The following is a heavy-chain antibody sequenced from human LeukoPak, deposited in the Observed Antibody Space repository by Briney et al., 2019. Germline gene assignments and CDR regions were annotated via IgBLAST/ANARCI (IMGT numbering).Heavy chain of an antibody. CDR3: ARDQAMAGGGDY. Sequence: ASVKVSCKASGYTFTSYYTHWVRQAPGQGLEWMGIINPSGGSTSYAQKFQGRVTMTRDTSTSTVYMELSSLRSEDTAVYYCARDQAMAGGGDYWGQGTLVTVSS. D-gene: IGHD5-18*01. J-gene: IGHJ4*02. V-gene: IGHV1-46*01. CDR1: GYTFTSYY. CDR2: INPSGGST.